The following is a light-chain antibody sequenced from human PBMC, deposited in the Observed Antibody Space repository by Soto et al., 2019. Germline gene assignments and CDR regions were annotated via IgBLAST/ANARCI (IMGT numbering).Light chain of an antibody. J-gene: IGKJ1*01. CDR1: QSIANS. CDR2: DAY. Sequence: DLQMTQSPSAMSASVGDRVTITCRASQSIANSLAWFQQKPGKVPERLIYDAYRLQSGVPSRFSGSGSGTEFTLTISSLQPEDFATYYCLQHFSYSWTFGQGTKVEIK. V-gene: IGKV1-17*03. CDR3: LQHFSYSWT.